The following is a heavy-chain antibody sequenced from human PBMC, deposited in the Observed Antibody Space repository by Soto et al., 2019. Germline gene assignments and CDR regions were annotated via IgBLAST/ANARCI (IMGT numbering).Heavy chain of an antibody. V-gene: IGHV4-30-4*01. Sequence: SETMSLTSTVSGDSVSSVGFHRALLRRPPGKGVEWIGYSYKGGRTYYRPSLESRMHMWLAATRNHYSLRLSSVTAADTAVYFCARAPVGLDTISYFDYWGQGKLVTVSS. CDR1: GDSVSSVGFH. J-gene: IGHJ4*02. D-gene: IGHD3-3*01. CDR2: SYKGGRT. CDR3: ARAPVGLDTISYFDY.